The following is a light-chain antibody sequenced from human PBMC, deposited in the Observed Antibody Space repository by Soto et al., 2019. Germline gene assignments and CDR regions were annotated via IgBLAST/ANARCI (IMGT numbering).Light chain of an antibody. CDR3: AAWDDSLNGPV. CDR2: SNN. V-gene: IGLV1-44*01. CDR1: SSNIGSNT. Sequence: QSVLTQPPSASGTPGQRVTISCSGSSSNIGSNTVNWYQQLPGTAPKLLIYSNNQRPSGVPDRFSGSKSGTSASLAISGLHSEDGDDYYCAAWDDSLNGPVFGGGTKLTVL. J-gene: IGLJ2*01.